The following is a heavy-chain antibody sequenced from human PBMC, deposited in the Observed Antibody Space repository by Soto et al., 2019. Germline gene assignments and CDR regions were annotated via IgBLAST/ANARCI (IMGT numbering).Heavy chain of an antibody. CDR2: LSHDGSTK. CDR3: ARDFMGAACWSRYPPIQTGTLDY. D-gene: IGHD3-3*01. J-gene: IGHJ4*02. CDR1: GFTFSTYA. Sequence: QVQLVESGGGVVQPGRSLRLSCAASGFTFSTYAMHWVRQAPGKWLEWVAVLSHDGSTKDYADSLKGRFTISRDNSKNTMYLQMNSLTPEDTAVYFCARDFMGAACWSRYPPIQTGTLDYWGQGTLVNVSS. V-gene: IGHV3-30-3*01.